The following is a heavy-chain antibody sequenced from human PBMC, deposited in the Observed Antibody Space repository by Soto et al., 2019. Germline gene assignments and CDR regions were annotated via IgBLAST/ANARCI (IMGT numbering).Heavy chain of an antibody. Sequence: GGSLRLSCAASGFTFSRYGMSWVRQAPGKGLEWVSSISMTTSYVYYADSVKGRFSISRDNAKKILYLEMYALRTEDTAVYYCARDPSEGRVGNWFESWGQGTLVTVS. CDR2: ISMTTSYV. D-gene: IGHD2-2*01. V-gene: IGHV3-21*01. J-gene: IGHJ5*01. CDR1: GFTFSRYG. CDR3: ARDPSEGRVGNWFES.